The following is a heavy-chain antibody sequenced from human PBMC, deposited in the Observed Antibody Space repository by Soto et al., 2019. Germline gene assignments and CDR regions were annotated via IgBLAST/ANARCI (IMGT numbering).Heavy chain of an antibody. D-gene: IGHD5-12*01. CDR3: ATSTVSYVDIVSSTTRGYFDH. Sequence: GASLKISCEGSGYNFNTYCIGWVRQMPGKGLEWMALIYPGDSDTRYSPSFEGQVTLSVDRSISTAYLQWSGLKASDTAIYYCATSTVSYVDIVSSTTRGYFDHWGQGTLGTVS. V-gene: IGHV5-51*01. J-gene: IGHJ4*02. CDR2: IYPGDSDT. CDR1: GYNFNTYC.